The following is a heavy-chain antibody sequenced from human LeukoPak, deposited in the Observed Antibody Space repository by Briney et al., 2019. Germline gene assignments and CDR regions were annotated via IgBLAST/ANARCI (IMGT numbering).Heavy chain of an antibody. CDR1: GGSISSGDYS. D-gene: IGHD2-2*01. CDR3: ARGAYQKNYGMDV. CDR2: IYYSGST. V-gene: IGHV4-61*08. J-gene: IGHJ6*02. Sequence: PSETLSLTCAVSGGSISSGDYSWSWIRQPPGKGLEWIGYIYYSGSTNYNPSLKSRVTISVDTSKNQFSLKLSSVTAADTAVYYCARGAYQKNYGMDVWGQGTTVTVSS.